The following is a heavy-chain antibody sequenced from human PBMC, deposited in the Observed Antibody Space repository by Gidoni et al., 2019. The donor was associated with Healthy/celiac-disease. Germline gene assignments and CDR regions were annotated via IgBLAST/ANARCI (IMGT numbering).Heavy chain of an antibody. CDR3: ANGVSPTVPLDY. J-gene: IGHJ4*02. D-gene: IGHD3-10*01. V-gene: IGHV3-23*01. CDR1: VFTLSSYA. Sequence: EVQLLESGGGLVQPGGSLRLSCAASVFTLSSYAMSWVRKAPGKVLEWVSAISGSGGSTYYADSVQGRFTISRNNSKNTLYLQMNSLRAEDKAVYYCANGVSPTVPLDYWGQGTLVTVSA. CDR2: ISGSGGST.